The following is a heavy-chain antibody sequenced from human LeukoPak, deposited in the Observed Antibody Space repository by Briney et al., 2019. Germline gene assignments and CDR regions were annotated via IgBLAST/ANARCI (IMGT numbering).Heavy chain of an antibody. CDR2: ISSSGSTI. CDR3: ARDPIDLWNLLGPFDY. D-gene: IGHD1-1*01. V-gene: IGHV3-48*03. J-gene: IGHJ4*02. Sequence: GGSLRLSCAASGFTFSSYEMNWVRQAPGKGLEWVSYISSSGSTIYYADTVKGRFTISRDNAKNSLYLQMNSLRAEDTAVYYCARDPIDLWNLLGPFDYWGQGTLVSVSS. CDR1: GFTFSSYE.